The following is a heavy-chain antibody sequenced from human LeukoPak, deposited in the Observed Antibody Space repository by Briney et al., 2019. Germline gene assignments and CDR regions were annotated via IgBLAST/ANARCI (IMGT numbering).Heavy chain of an antibody. J-gene: IGHJ6*03. Sequence: PSETLSLTCAVYGGSFSGYYWSWIRQPPGKGLEWIGEINHSGSTNYNPSLKSRVTISVDTSKNQFTLKLSSVTAADTAVYYCARGLSISSWYVFFHHAGSLPDYYYMDVWGKGTTVTVSS. CDR3: ARGLSISSWYVFFHHAGSLPDYYYMDV. CDR1: GGSFSGYY. CDR2: INHSGST. V-gene: IGHV4-34*01. D-gene: IGHD6-13*01.